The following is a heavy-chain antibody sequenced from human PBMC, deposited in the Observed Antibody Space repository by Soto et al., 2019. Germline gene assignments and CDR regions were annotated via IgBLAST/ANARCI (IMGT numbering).Heavy chain of an antibody. J-gene: IGHJ4*02. CDR2: IIPIFGTA. CDR1: GGTFSSYA. V-gene: IGHV1-69*13. Sequence: SVKVSCNASGGTFSSYAISWVRQAPGQGLEWMGGIIPIFGTANYAQKFQGRVTITADESTSTAYMELSSLRSEDTAVYYCARGVYYGSGSYSTDYCGPGTLVTVSS. CDR3: ARGVYYGSGSYSTDY. D-gene: IGHD3-10*01.